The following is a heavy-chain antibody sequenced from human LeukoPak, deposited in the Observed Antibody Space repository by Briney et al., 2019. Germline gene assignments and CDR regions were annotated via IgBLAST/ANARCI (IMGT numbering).Heavy chain of an antibody. CDR1: GFTFSSYW. V-gene: IGHV3-74*01. CDR2: TNSDGSST. J-gene: IGHJ3*02. Sequence: GGSLRLSCAASGFTFSSYWTHWVRQAPGKGLVWVSRTNSDGSSTSYADSVKGRFTISRDNAKNTLYLQMNSLRAEDTAVYYCARAGASYYYDSSGYYYPNDAFDIWGQGTMVTVSS. D-gene: IGHD3-22*01. CDR3: ARAGASYYYDSSGYYYPNDAFDI.